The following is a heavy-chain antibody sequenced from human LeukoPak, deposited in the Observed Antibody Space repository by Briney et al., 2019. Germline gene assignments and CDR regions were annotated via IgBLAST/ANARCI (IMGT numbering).Heavy chain of an antibody. CDR3: ARSYSSSWTFYYYYMDV. V-gene: IGHV4-34*01. CDR2: INHSGST. Sequence: SETLSLTCAVYGGSFSGYYWSWICQPPGKGLEWIGEINHSGSTNYNPSLKSRVTISVDTSKNQFSLKLSSVTAADTAVYYCARSYSSSWTFYYYYMDVWGKGTTVTVSS. D-gene: IGHD6-13*01. CDR1: GGSFSGYY. J-gene: IGHJ6*03.